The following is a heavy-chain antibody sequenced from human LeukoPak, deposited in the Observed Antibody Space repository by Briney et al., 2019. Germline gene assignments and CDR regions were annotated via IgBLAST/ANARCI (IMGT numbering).Heavy chain of an antibody. J-gene: IGHJ4*02. V-gene: IGHV3-7*01. D-gene: IGHD6-19*01. CDR2: IKQDGSEK. Sequence: PGGSLRLSCAASGFTFSNYWISWVRQAPGKGLEWVANIKQDGSEKYYVDSVKGRFTISRDNAKNSLYLQMNSLRAEDTAVYYCAKDPGIAVAGTHYWGQGTLVTVSS. CDR3: AKDPGIAVAGTHY. CDR1: GFTFSNYW.